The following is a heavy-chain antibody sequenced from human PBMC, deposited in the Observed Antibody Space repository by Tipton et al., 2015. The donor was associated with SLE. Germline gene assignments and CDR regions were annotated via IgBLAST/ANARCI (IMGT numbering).Heavy chain of an antibody. V-gene: IGHV3-7*01. CDR2: IKEDGSEK. CDR1: GFTFSTYW. CDR3: ARVEPRAVGVYGMDV. Sequence: SLRLSCAGSGFTFSTYWMSWVRQAPGKGLEWVANIKEDGSEKHYVDSVRGRFTISRDNAKNSLFLLMNSLRDEDTAVYYCARVEPRAVGVYGMDVWGQGTTVTVSS. D-gene: IGHD1-26*01. J-gene: IGHJ6*02.